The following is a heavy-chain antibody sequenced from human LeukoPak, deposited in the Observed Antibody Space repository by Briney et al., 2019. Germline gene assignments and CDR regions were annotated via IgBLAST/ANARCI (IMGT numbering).Heavy chain of an antibody. CDR3: ARGGGRAPRIAAAGLFDY. D-gene: IGHD6-13*01. CDR1: GYTFTSYA. V-gene: IGHV1-69*13. J-gene: IGHJ4*02. CDR2: IIPIFGTA. Sequence: SVKVSCTASGYTFTSYAISWVRQAPGQGLEWMGGIIPIFGTANYAQKFQGRVTITADESTSTAYMELSSLRSEDTAVYYCARGGGRAPRIAAAGLFDYWGQGTLVTVSS.